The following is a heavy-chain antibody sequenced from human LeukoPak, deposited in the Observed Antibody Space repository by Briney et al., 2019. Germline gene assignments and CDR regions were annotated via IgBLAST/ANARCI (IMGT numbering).Heavy chain of an antibody. D-gene: IGHD2-21*01. CDR1: GFTFSSYS. CDR3: ARDSGESSTHPIFDN. CDR2: ISSSSSYI. J-gene: IGHJ4*02. Sequence: GGSLRLSCAASGFTFSSYSMNWVRQAPGKGLEWVSSISSSSSYIYYADSVKGRFTISRDNAKNSLYLQMNSLRAEDTAVYYCARDSGESSTHPIFDNWGQGTLVTVSS. V-gene: IGHV3-21*01.